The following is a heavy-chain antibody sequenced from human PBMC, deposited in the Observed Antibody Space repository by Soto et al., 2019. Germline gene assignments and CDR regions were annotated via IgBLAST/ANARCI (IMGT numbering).Heavy chain of an antibody. CDR2: IYYSGST. V-gene: IGHV4-31*03. J-gene: IGHJ5*02. CDR3: ARDQYSSGWYGENWFDP. Sequence: KSSETLSLTCTVSGGSISSGGYYWSWIRQHPGKGLEWIGYIYYSGSTYYNPSLKSRVTISVDTSKNQFSLKLSSVTAADTAVYYCARDQYSSGWYGENWFDPWGQGTLVTVSS. CDR1: GGSISSGGYY. D-gene: IGHD6-19*01.